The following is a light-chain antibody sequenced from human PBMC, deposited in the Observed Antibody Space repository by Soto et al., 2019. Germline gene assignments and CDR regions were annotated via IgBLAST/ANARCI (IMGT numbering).Light chain of an antibody. CDR3: HHYGRSPT. V-gene: IGKV3-20*01. J-gene: IGKJ1*01. CDR1: QSVTSTY. Sequence: EIVLAQYPGTLSLSPGERATLPCRASQSVTSTYLSWYQQKPGQAPRLLFYAASSRAMGVPDRFTGSGSGTDFTLTINRLEPEDFAVYYCHHYGRSPTLGPGTKVDIK. CDR2: AAS.